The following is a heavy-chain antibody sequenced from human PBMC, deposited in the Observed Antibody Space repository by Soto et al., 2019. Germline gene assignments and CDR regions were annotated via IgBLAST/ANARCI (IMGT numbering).Heavy chain of an antibody. CDR1: GYTFTRYA. D-gene: IGHD6-13*01. V-gene: IGHV1-3*03. CDR2: INAGRGGT. Sequence: GASVKVSCKASGYTFTRYAIHWVRQAPGQRLEWMGWINAGRGGTKYSQEFQGRVTITRDTSASTAYMEMSSLRSEDTAVYYCAREVAAAGTNYFDFWGQGTLVTVSS. CDR3: AREVAAAGTNYFDF. J-gene: IGHJ4*02.